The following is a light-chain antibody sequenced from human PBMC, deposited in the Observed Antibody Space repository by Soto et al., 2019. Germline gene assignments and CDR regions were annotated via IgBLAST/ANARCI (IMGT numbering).Light chain of an antibody. CDR2: AAS. V-gene: IGKV1-9*01. CDR1: QGISSY. J-gene: IGKJ1*01. CDR3: QQLNSYPVT. Sequence: DIQLTQSPSFLSASVGDRVTITCRASQGISSYLAWYQQKPGKAPKLLIYAASTLQSGVPSRFSVSGSGTEFTLTISSLQPEDFATYYCQQLNSYPVTFGQGTKVEIK.